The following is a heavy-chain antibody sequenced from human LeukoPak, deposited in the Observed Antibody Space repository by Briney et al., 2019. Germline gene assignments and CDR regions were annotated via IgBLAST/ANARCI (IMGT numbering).Heavy chain of an antibody. Sequence: GGSLRLSCAASGFTFSSYWMHWVRQAPGKGLVWVSRINSDGSSTTYADSVKGRFTISRDNAKNTLYLQMNSLRAEDTAVYYCARDQDGPGPTVDYWGQGTLVTVSS. CDR2: INSDGSST. CDR1: GFTFSSYW. CDR3: ARDQDGPGPTVDY. J-gene: IGHJ4*02. D-gene: IGHD1-14*01. V-gene: IGHV3-74*01.